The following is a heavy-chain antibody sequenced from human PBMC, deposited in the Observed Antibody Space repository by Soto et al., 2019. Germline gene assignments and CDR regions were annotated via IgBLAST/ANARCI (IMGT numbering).Heavy chain of an antibody. CDR2: ISPSGDRT. V-gene: IGHV3-23*01. D-gene: IGHD5-18*01. CDR3: VEEAQGHSYAQS. J-gene: IGHJ4*02. Sequence: EVQMLESGGGLIQPGGSLRLSCAASGFTFSSFAMSWVRQVSGKGLEWVAAISPSGDRTYYTDSVKGRFTISRDNFMNTLYLHMNSLRAEDAAIYYCVEEAQGHSYAQSGGQGTLVTVSS. CDR1: GFTFSSFA.